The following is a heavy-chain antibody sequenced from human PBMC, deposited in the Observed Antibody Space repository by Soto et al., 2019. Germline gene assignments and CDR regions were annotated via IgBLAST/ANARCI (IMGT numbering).Heavy chain of an antibody. CDR2: IYSGGNT. D-gene: IGHD3-22*01. CDR1: GITVRTNY. V-gene: IGHV3-53*01. CDR3: ARVLFYYDSSGYSQSIDY. Sequence: PGGSLRLSCAVSGITVRTNYMSWVRQAPGKGLEWVSVIYSGGNTYYADSVKGRFTISRDNSKNTLYLQMNSLRAEDTAVYYCARVLFYYDSSGYSQSIDYWGQGTQVTVSS. J-gene: IGHJ4*02.